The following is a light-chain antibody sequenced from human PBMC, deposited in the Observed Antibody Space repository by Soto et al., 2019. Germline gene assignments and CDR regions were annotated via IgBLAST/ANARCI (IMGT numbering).Light chain of an antibody. CDR1: QSVYSSY. V-gene: IGKV3-20*01. CDR2: GAF. J-gene: IGKJ5*01. CDR3: QQYGSSPLFT. Sequence: EIVLTQSPGTLSLSPGERATLSCRASQSVYSSYLAWYQQRPGQAPRLLIYGAFNRATGIPDRFSGSGSGTNVTLTISRLEPEDFAVYYCQQYGSSPLFTFGPGTRLEIK.